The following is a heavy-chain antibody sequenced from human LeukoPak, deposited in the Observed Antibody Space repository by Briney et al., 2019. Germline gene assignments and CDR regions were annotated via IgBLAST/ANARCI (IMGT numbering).Heavy chain of an antibody. V-gene: IGHV1-69*13. J-gene: IGHJ5*02. CDR1: GGTFSGYA. CDR3: ARVIGSGWYNWFDP. CDR2: IIPIFGTA. Sequence: SVKVSCKASGGTFSGYAISLVRQAPGQGLEWMGGIIPIFGTANYAQKFQGRVTITADESTSTAYMELSSLRSEDTAVYYCARVIGSGWYNWFDPWGQGTLVTVSS. D-gene: IGHD6-19*01.